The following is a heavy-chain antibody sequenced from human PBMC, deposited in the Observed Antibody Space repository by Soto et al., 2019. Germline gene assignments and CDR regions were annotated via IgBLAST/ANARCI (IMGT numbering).Heavy chain of an antibody. Sequence: GSLRLSCAASGFTFSSYGMHWVRQAPGKGLEWVAVIWYDGSNKYYADSVKGRFTISRDNSKNTLYLQMNSLRAEDTAVYYCARGRGDYDFWSGHAFDIWGQGTMVTVSS. V-gene: IGHV3-33*01. CDR2: IWYDGSNK. CDR3: ARGRGDYDFWSGHAFDI. CDR1: GFTFSSYG. D-gene: IGHD3-3*01. J-gene: IGHJ3*02.